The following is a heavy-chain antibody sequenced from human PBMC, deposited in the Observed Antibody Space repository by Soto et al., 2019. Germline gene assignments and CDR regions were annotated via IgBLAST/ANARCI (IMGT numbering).Heavy chain of an antibody. CDR2: LYSGDTT. J-gene: IGHJ4*02. D-gene: IGHD6-13*01. Sequence: VRLMESGGGLIHPGGSLRLSCSASGFSVSDKYMSWVRQAPGKGLEWVSVLYSGDTTYYADSVKGRFIISRDDSKNTLHLQMNSLRGDDTAVYYWGAGYTTSWSDYYFDSWGQGSLVTVSS. CDR3: GAGYTTSWSDYYFDS. CDR1: GFSVSDKY. V-gene: IGHV3-53*01.